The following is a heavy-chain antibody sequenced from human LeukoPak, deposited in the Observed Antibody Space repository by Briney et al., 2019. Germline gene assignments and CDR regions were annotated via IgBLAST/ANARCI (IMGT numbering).Heavy chain of an antibody. CDR2: INQNGGGT. D-gene: IGHD2-15*01. V-gene: IGHV1-2*02. CDR1: GYTFTGYY. CDR3: ASAVVVAGTTPDY. J-gene: IGHJ4*02. Sequence: ATVKVSCKASGYTFTGYYMHWVRQAPGQGLEWMGWINQNGGGTNYAQKFQGRVTMTRDTSISTAYMELSRLRSDDTAVYYCASAVVVAGTTPDYWGQGTLVNFST.